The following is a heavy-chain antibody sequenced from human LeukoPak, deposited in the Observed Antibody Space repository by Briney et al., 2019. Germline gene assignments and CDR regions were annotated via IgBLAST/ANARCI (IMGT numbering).Heavy chain of an antibody. V-gene: IGHV1-69*04. D-gene: IGHD3-3*01. CDR2: IIPILGIA. CDR1: GGTFSSYA. J-gene: IGHJ4*02. Sequence: ASVKVSCKASGGTFSSYAISWVRQAPGQGLEWMGRIIPILGIANYAQKFQGRVTITADESTSTAYMELSSLRSEDTAVYYCAAAIFGVVIREGLFDYWGQGTLVTVSS. CDR3: AAAIFGVVIREGLFDY.